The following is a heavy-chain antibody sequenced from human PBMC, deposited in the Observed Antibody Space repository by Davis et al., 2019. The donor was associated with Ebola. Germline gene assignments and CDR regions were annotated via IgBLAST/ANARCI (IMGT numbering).Heavy chain of an antibody. D-gene: IGHD3-10*01. CDR1: GFTFSSYG. J-gene: IGHJ4*02. CDR3: AKDRFSEGVDY. Sequence: GESLKISCAASGFTFSSYGMHWVRQAPGKGPEWVAVISYDGSNKYYADSVKGRFTISRDNSKNTLYLQMNSLRAEDTAVYYCAKDRFSEGVDYWGQGTLVTVSS. CDR2: ISYDGSNK. V-gene: IGHV3-30*18.